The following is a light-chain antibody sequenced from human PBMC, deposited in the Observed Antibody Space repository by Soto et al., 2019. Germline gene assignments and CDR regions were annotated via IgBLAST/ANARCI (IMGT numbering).Light chain of an antibody. J-gene: IGKJ2*01. CDR1: PTINSW. V-gene: IGKV1-5*03. CDR2: TAS. Sequence: GARVTITCRASPTINSWSDWYQQRPGKATRLLIYTASTLESGDPSRISGSGSGTEFTLNISTLQPDDFATYYCQRYDSIPYTFGQGTKLVIK. CDR3: QRYDSIPYT.